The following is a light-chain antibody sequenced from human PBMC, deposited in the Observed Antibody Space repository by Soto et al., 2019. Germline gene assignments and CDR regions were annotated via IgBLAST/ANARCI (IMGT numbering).Light chain of an antibody. CDR1: QGISNY. V-gene: IGKV1-27*01. Sequence: DIQMTQSPSSLSASVGDRVSITCRASQGISNYLAWYQQKPGKVPKLLIYAASTLQSGVPSRFSGSGSGTDFTLTISSLQPEDVATYYCQKYNSAPITSGQGTRLENK. CDR2: AAS. CDR3: QKYNSAPIT. J-gene: IGKJ5*01.